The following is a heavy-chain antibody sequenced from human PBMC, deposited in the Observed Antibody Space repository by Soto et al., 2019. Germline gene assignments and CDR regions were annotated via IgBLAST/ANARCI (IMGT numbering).Heavy chain of an antibody. J-gene: IGHJ5*02. Sequence: ASVKVSCKASGYTFTSYGISWVRQAPGQGLEWMGWISAYNGNTNYAQKLQGRVTMTTDTSTSTAYMELRSLRSDDTAVYYCAGSRSRSSSNNWFDPWGQGTLVTVSS. CDR3: AGSRSRSSSNNWFDP. CDR2: ISAYNGNT. CDR1: GYTFTSYG. D-gene: IGHD6-13*01. V-gene: IGHV1-18*01.